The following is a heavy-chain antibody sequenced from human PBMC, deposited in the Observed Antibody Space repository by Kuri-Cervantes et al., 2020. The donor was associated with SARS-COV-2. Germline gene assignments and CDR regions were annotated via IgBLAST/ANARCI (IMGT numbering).Heavy chain of an antibody. J-gene: IGHJ4*02. V-gene: IGHV3-49*03. CDR3: TRDRKLWSPGPLLFDY. CDR2: IRSKAYGGTT. D-gene: IGHD5-18*01. CDR1: GFTFGDYA. Sequence: GESLKISCTASGFTFGDYAMSWFRQAPGKGLERVGFIRSKAYGGTTEYAASVKGRFTISRDDSKSIAYLQMNSLKTEDTAVYYCTRDRKLWSPGPLLFDYWGQGTLVTVSS.